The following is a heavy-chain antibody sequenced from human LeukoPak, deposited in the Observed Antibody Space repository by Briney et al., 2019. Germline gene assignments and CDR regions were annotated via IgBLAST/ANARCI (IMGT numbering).Heavy chain of an antibody. CDR3: ARRGNLGDY. D-gene: IGHD3-16*01. V-gene: IGHV3-7*01. CDR1: GFTFSGYW. CDR2: IKQDGSQK. Sequence: PGGSLRLSCAASGFTFSGYWMTWVRQAPGKGLEWVANIKQDGSQKYYVDSVKGRFTISRDNAKNSLYLQMNSLRVEDTAVYYCARRGNLGDYWGQGTLVTVSS. J-gene: IGHJ4*02.